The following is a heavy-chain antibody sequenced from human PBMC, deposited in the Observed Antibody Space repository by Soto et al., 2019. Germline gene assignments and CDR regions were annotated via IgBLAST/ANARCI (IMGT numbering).Heavy chain of an antibody. V-gene: IGHV4-34*01. D-gene: IGHD3-22*01. Sequence: SETLSLTCAVYGGSFSGYYWSWIRQPPGKGLEWIGEINHSGSTNYNPSLKSRVTISVDTSKNQFSLKLSSVTAADTAVYYCARDRSSGYDAFDIWGQGTMVTVS. CDR3: ARDRSSGYDAFDI. CDR1: GGSFSGYY. J-gene: IGHJ3*02. CDR2: INHSGST.